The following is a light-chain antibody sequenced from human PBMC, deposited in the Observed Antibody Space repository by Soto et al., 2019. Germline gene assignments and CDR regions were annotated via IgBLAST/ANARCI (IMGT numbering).Light chain of an antibody. Sequence: QMTQSPSSLSASVGDRFTITCRASQSISTYLNWYQHKPGKAPKVLINGASRLHTGVPSRFSGRGSGTDFTLTINSLQPEDFATYLFQQKYSLPRTFGQGTKVEIK. J-gene: IGKJ1*01. V-gene: IGKV1-39*01. CDR3: QQKYSLPRT. CDR1: QSISTY. CDR2: GAS.